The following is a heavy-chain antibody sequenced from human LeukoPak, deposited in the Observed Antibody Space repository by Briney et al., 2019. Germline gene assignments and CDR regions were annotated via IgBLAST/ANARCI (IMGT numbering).Heavy chain of an antibody. CDR3: AKDLRRYCSGGSCYSTLDY. V-gene: IGHV3-30*18. CDR1: GFTFSSYG. CDR2: ISYDGGNK. J-gene: IGHJ4*02. Sequence: GGSLRLSCAASGFTFSSYGMHWVRQAPGKGLEWVAVISYDGGNKYYADSVKGRFTISRDNSKNTLYLQMNSLRAEDMAVYYCAKDLRRYCSGGSCYSTLDYWGQGTLVTVSS. D-gene: IGHD2-15*01.